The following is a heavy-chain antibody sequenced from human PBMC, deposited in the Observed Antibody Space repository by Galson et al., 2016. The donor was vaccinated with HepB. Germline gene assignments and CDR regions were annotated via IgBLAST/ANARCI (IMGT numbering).Heavy chain of an antibody. CDR1: SGSIDYYY. CDR2: IYYTGST. Sequence: LSLTCTVSSGSIDYYYWSWIRQPPGKRLEWVGYIYYTGSTNSNPSLKSRVTISLDMSKSQISLKLNSVTTADTAAYYCARGIAARPTDVWGRGTTVIVSS. J-gene: IGHJ6*04. V-gene: IGHV4-59*01. D-gene: IGHD6-6*01. CDR3: ARGIAARPTDV.